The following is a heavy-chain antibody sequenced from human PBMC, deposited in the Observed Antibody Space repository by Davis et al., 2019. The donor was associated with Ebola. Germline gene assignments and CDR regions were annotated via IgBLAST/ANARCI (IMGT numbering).Heavy chain of an antibody. D-gene: IGHD6-25*01. Sequence: MPSETLSLTCAVYGLSFSGYYWNWIRQPPGKGLEWIGEINHSGRTNYNPSLKSRVTMSVDTSKNQFSLRVRSVTAADTAVYYCARGGGYGGYGMDVWGQGTTVTVSS. J-gene: IGHJ6*02. CDR3: ARGGGYGGYGMDV. CDR2: INHSGRT. V-gene: IGHV4-34*01. CDR1: GLSFSGYY.